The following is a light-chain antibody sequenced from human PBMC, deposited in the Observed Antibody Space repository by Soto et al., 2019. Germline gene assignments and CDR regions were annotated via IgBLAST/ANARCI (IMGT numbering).Light chain of an antibody. CDR2: EVS. CDR3: SSYADSNTYV. J-gene: IGLJ1*01. CDR1: SSDVGGYNY. V-gene: IGLV2-8*01. Sequence: QSVLTQPPSAFGSPGQSVTISCTGTSSDVGGYNYVSWYQQHPGEAPKVMIYEVSKRPAGVPDRFSGSKSGNTASLTVSGLQAEDEADYFCSSYADSNTYVFGTGTKVTVL.